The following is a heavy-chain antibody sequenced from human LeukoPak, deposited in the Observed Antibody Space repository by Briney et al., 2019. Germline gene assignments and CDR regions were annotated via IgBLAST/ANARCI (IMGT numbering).Heavy chain of an antibody. Sequence: PGGSLRLSCAASGFTFSSYEMNWVRQAPGKGLEWVSYISSSGSTMYYADSVKGRFTISRDNAKNSLYLQMNSLRAEDTAVYYCARDIILTGYYRSAGAFDIWGQGTMVTVSS. J-gene: IGHJ3*02. V-gene: IGHV3-48*03. CDR1: GFTFSSYE. D-gene: IGHD3-9*01. CDR3: ARDIILTGYYRSAGAFDI. CDR2: ISSSGSTM.